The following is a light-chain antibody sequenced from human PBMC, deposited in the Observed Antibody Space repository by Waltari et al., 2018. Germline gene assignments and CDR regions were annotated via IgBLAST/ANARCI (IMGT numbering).Light chain of an antibody. V-gene: IGKV3-15*01. Sequence: EIVMTQSPATLSVSPGERATLSCRASQSVCSNLAWYQQKPGQAPRLLIYGASTRATGIPARFIGSGSGTEFTLTISSLQSEDFAVYYCQQYNNWPPSGTFGQGTKVEIK. J-gene: IGKJ1*01. CDR2: GAS. CDR3: QQYNNWPPSGT. CDR1: QSVCSN.